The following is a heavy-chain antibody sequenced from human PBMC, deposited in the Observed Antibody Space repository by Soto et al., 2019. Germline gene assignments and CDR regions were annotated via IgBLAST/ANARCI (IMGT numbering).Heavy chain of an antibody. CDR1: GFSLSTSGVG. D-gene: IGHD2-15*01. CDR2: IYLDDDK. Sequence: QITLKESGPTLVKPTQTLTLTCTFSGFSLSTSGVGVAWIRQPPGKALEWLALIYLDDDKRYRPSLESRLTVTEVTCKMPVVLTTTNMDCVDTATYYCAYLPCSGGSCHWFSFSGMDVWGQGTTVTVSS. CDR3: AYLPCSGGSCHWFSFSGMDV. V-gene: IGHV2-5*02. J-gene: IGHJ6*02.